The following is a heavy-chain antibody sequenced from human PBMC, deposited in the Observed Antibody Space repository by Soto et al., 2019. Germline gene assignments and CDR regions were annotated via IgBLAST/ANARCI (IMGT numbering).Heavy chain of an antibody. V-gene: IGHV3-53*04. CDR3: AIDPYYDSSGYLASNGMDV. CDR2: IYSDGST. CDR1: GFTVSSNY. Sequence: EVQLVESGGGLVQPGGSLRLSCAASGFTVSSNYMCWVRQAPGKGLEWVSVIYSDGSTYYADSVKGRFTISRHNSQNTLYLQMNSLRAEDTAVYYCAIDPYYDSSGYLASNGMDVWGQGTTVTVSS. D-gene: IGHD3-22*01. J-gene: IGHJ6*02.